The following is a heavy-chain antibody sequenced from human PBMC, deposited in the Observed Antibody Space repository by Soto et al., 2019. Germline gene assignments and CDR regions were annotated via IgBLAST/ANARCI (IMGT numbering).Heavy chain of an antibody. CDR2: IGGVSGGT. J-gene: IGHJ6*02. Sequence: EVQLLESGGGSVQPGGALRLSCVASGFTFSTYAMSWVRQAPGKWLEWVSGIGGVSGGTDYADSVKGRLTISRDNSKNTLYLQMNSLRAEDTAVYFCARVSILTESYHYYAMDVWGQVTTVTVSS. CDR3: ARVSILTESYHYYAMDV. V-gene: IGHV3-23*01. CDR1: GFTFSTYA. D-gene: IGHD3-9*01.